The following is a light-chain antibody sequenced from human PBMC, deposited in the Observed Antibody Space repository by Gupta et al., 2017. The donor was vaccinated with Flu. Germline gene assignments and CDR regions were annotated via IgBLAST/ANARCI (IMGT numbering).Light chain of an antibody. Sequence: EMELTQSPGTLSLSPGETATLSCRASQSVTSSYLAWYQHKPGQAPRLLFHGTSSLATGIPDRFSGSGSGTDFTLTISRLEPEDSAMYYCQHYHVSPWTFGPGTKVEIK. J-gene: IGKJ1*01. CDR3: QHYHVSPWT. CDR2: GTS. V-gene: IGKV3-20*01. CDR1: QSVTSSY.